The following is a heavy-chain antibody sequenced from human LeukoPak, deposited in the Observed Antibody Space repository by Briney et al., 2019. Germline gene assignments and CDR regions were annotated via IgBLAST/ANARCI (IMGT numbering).Heavy chain of an antibody. V-gene: IGHV4-61*01. CDR2: IYYNGIA. CDR3: ARLPMAVTPHVDY. D-gene: IGHD2-21*02. J-gene: IGHJ4*02. Sequence: PSETLSLTCSVSGGSVNSGSYYWSWIRQPPGKGLEWIGYIYYNGIANYNPSLKSRVTISLGMSKNQFSLKLSSVTAADTAVYYCARLPMAVTPHVDYWGQGTLVTVSS. CDR1: GGSVNSGSYY.